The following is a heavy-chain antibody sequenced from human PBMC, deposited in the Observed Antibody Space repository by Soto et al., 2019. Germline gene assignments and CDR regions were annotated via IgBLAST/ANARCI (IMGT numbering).Heavy chain of an antibody. Sequence: GGSLRLSCAASGFTFSSYGMHWVRQAPGKGLEWVAVIWYDGSNKYYADSVKGRFTISRDNSKNTLYLQMNSLRAEDTAVYYCARDSDFWSGYYGGMDVWGQGTTVTVSS. CDR2: IWYDGSNK. CDR1: GFTFSSYG. D-gene: IGHD3-3*01. CDR3: ARDSDFWSGYYGGMDV. V-gene: IGHV3-33*01. J-gene: IGHJ6*02.